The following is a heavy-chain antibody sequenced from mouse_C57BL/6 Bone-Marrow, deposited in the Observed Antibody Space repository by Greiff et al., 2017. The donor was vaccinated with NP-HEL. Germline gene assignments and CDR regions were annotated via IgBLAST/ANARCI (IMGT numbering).Heavy chain of an antibody. CDR1: GFNIKDDY. J-gene: IGHJ4*01. D-gene: IGHD1-1*01. CDR2: IDPENGDT. V-gene: IGHV14-4*01. CDR3: TTGTTVVATDYAMDY. Sequence: EVQRVESGAELVRPGASVKLSCTASGFNIKDDYMHWVKQRPEQGLEWIGWIDPENGDTEYASKFQGKATITADTSSNTAYLQLSSLTSEDTAVYYCTTGTTVVATDYAMDYWGQGTSVTVSS.